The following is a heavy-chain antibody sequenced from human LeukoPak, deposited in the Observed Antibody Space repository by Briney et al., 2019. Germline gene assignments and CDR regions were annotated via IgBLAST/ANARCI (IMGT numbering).Heavy chain of an antibody. Sequence: SETLSLTCAVSGGSISSSSYYWGWIRQPPGKGLEWIGSIYYSGSTYYNPSLKSRVTISVDTSKNQFSLKLSSVTAADTAVYYCAREGGSGTDPYYYYYMDVWGKGATVTISS. D-gene: IGHD3-10*01. CDR2: IYYSGST. CDR1: GGSISSSSYY. V-gene: IGHV4-39*07. J-gene: IGHJ6*03. CDR3: AREGGSGTDPYYYYYMDV.